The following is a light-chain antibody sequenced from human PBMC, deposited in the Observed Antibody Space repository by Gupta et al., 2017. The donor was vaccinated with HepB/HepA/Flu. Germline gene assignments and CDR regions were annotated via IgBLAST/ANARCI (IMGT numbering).Light chain of an antibody. Sequence: QSVLTQPPSVSGAPGQGVTISCTGSSSNIGAGYNVHWYQQLPGTAPKLLIYTNNNRPSGVPDRFSGSKSGTSASLAITGLQAEDEADYYCQSYDSSLSGVVFGGGTKLTGL. J-gene: IGLJ3*02. CDR3: QSYDSSLSGVV. CDR2: TNN. CDR1: SSNIGAGYN. V-gene: IGLV1-40*01.